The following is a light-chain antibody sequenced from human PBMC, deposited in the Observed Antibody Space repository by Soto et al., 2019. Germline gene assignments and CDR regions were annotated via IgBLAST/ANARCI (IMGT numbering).Light chain of an antibody. Sequence: DIQMTQSPSTLYASVGDRVTITCRASQSISSWLAWYQQKPGKAPKLLVYDASSLESGVPSRFSGSGSGTEFTLTISSLQPDDFATYYCQQYTSDPYTFGQGTKLEIK. CDR3: QQYTSDPYT. CDR1: QSISSW. CDR2: DAS. J-gene: IGKJ2*01. V-gene: IGKV1-5*01.